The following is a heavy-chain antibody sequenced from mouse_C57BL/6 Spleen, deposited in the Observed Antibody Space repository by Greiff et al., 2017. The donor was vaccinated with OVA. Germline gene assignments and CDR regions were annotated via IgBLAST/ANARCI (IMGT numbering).Heavy chain of an antibody. CDR2: IWSGGST. CDR3: ARVYSNYGYFDY. J-gene: IGHJ2*01. Sequence: VKLMESGPGLVQPSQSLSITCTVSGFSLTSYGVHWVRQSPGKGLEWLGVIWSGGSTDDNAAFISRLSISKDNSKSQVFFKMNSLQADDTAIYYCARVYSNYGYFDYWGQGTTLTVSS. D-gene: IGHD2-5*01. CDR1: GFSLTSYG. V-gene: IGHV2-2*01.